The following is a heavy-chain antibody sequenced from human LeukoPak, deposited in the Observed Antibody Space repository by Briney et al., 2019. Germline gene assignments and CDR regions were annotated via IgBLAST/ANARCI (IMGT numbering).Heavy chain of an antibody. CDR3: ERGPDSSGFYTYYYYGMDV. D-gene: IGHD3-22*01. J-gene: IGHJ6*04. V-gene: IGHV1-69*13. CDR2: IIPIFGTA. CDR1: GGTFSSYA. Sequence: SVKVSCKASGGTFSSYAISWVRQAPGQGLEWMGGIIPIFGTANYAQKFQGRVTITADESTSTAYMELSSLGSEDTAVYYCERGPDSSGFYTYYYYGMDVWGKGTTATASS.